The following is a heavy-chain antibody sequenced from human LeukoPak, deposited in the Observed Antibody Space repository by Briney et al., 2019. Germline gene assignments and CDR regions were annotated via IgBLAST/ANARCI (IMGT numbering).Heavy chain of an antibody. CDR2: ISSSGGTT. V-gene: IGHV3-23*01. CDR1: GFTFSSYG. J-gene: IGHJ6*03. Sequence: GGSLRLSCAASGFTFSSYGMSWVRQAPGRGLEWVAAISSSGGTTCCADSVKGRFTISRDNSKNTLYLQMNSLRAEDTAIYYCAKNGDRGAYCSGGSCYPYYYYYMDVWGKGTTVTISS. D-gene: IGHD2-15*01. CDR3: AKNGDRGAYCSGGSCYPYYYYYMDV.